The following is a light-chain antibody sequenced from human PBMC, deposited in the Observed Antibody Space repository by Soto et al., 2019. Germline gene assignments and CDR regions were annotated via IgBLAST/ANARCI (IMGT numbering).Light chain of an antibody. J-gene: IGLJ3*02. V-gene: IGLV1-44*01. CDR3: AAWEDSLHARV. CDR2: NND. CDR1: NSNIGDNT. Sequence: QPVLTQPPSASGTPGQRVTISCSGTNSNIGDNTVNWYQQLPGMAPKLLIYNNDQRPSGVPDRFSGSKSGTSASLTVSGLRSEDEAHYYCAAWEDSLHARVFGGGTKVTVL.